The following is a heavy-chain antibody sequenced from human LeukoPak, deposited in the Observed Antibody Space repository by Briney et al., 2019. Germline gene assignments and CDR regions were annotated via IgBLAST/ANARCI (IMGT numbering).Heavy chain of an antibody. J-gene: IGHJ4*02. CDR2: MNPNSGNT. Sequence: ASVKVSCKASGYTFTSYDINWVRQATGQGLEWMGWMNPNSGNTGYAQKFQGRVTMTRNTSISTAYMELSSLRSEDTAVYYRARGLWRDGYNFFNYWGQGTLVTVSS. D-gene: IGHD5-24*01. CDR3: ARGLWRDGYNFFNY. CDR1: GYTFTSYD. V-gene: IGHV1-8*01.